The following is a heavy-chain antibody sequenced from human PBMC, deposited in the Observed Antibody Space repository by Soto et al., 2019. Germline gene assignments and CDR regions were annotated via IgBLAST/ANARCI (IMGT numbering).Heavy chain of an antibody. Sequence: QVQLVESGGGVVQPGRSLRLSCAVSGFTFSSYDMHWVRQAPGKGLEWLAVVSFDGSNRYYVDYVKGRFTISRDNSKNTLYLQMNSLRAEDTAVYYCAGNDFWGQGTLVTDSS. CDR2: VSFDGSNR. CDR3: AGNDF. CDR1: GFTFSSYD. V-gene: IGHV3-30*03. J-gene: IGHJ4*02.